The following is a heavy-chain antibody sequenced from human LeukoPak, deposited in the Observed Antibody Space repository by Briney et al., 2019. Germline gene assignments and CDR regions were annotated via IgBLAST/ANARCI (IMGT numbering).Heavy chain of an antibody. CDR1: GSTFSDYY. CDR2: ISSSGSTI. D-gene: IGHD3-22*01. Sequence: GGSLRLSCAASGSTFSDYYMSWIRQAPGKGLEWVSYISSSGSTIYYADSVKGRFTISRDNAKNSLYLQMNSLRAEDTAVYYCARDLTWIYDSSGLDAFDIWGQGTMVTVSS. V-gene: IGHV3-11*01. CDR3: ARDLTWIYDSSGLDAFDI. J-gene: IGHJ3*02.